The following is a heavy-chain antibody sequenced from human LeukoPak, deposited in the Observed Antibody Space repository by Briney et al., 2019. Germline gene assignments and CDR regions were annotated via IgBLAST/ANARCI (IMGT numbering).Heavy chain of an antibody. CDR2: SNPNDGDT. D-gene: IGHD2-2*01. V-gene: IGHV1-2*02. J-gene: IGHJ4*02. CDR3: ARANFLYCSSSTCLFDY. CDR1: GYTFTDYD. Sequence: ASVKVSCKASGYTFTDYDMHWVRQAPGQGFEWMGWSNPNDGDTNYAQKFQGRVTMTRDTSISTAHMEVSRLRSDDTAVYYCARANFLYCSSSTCLFDYWGQGTLVTVSS.